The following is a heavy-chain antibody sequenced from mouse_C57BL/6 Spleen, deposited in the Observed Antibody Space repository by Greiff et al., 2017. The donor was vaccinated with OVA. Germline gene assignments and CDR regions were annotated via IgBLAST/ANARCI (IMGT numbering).Heavy chain of an antibody. CDR1: GFNIKDYY. CDR3: TKGYYYGSWYFDV. V-gene: IGHV14-1*01. D-gene: IGHD1-1*01. Sequence: VQLQQSGAELVRPGASVKLSCTASGFNIKDYYMHWVKQRPEQGLEWIGRIDPEDGDTEYAPKFQGKATMTADTSSNTAYLQLSSLTSEDTAVYYCTKGYYYGSWYFDVWGTGTTVTVSS. CDR2: IDPEDGDT. J-gene: IGHJ1*03.